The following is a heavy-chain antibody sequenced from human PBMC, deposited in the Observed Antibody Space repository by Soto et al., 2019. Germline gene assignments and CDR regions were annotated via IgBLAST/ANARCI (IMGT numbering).Heavy chain of an antibody. CDR1: GYTFTNYG. Sequence: QVQLVQSGAEVKKPGASVKVSCKTSGYTFTNYGVGWVRQAPGQGLEWMGWTSGYNGNTKYAEQFQGRVTMTKDTSTSTADMELRILISVDTAVYYCAILGWYYYDSSSYCDYWGQGTLVTVSS. J-gene: IGHJ4*02. D-gene: IGHD3-22*01. CDR2: TSGYNGNT. CDR3: AILGWYYYDSSSYCDY. V-gene: IGHV1-18*01.